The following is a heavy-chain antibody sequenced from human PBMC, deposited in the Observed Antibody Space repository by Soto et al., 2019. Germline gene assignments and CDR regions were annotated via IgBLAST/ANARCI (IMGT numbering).Heavy chain of an antibody. CDR2: IHNGGST. Sequence: SETLSLTCTVSGGSISDHYYMWIRQSPGKGLEYIGYIHNGGSTNYNPSLKSRVTISVDTSKNQFSLKLSSVTAADTAVYYCARFMTIADPYFDYWGQGTLVTVSS. CDR3: ARFMTIADPYFDY. CDR1: GGSISDHY. V-gene: IGHV4-59*08. J-gene: IGHJ4*02. D-gene: IGHD3-3*01.